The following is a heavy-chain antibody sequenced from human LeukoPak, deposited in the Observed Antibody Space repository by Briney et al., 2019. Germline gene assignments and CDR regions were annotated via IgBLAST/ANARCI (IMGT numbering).Heavy chain of an antibody. V-gene: IGHV3-21*01. CDR2: ISSSSSYI. CDR1: GFTFSSYT. Sequence: PGRSLRLSCAASGFTFSSYTMNWVRQAPGKGLEWVSSISSSSSYIYYADSVKGRFTISRDNAKNSLYLQMNSLRAEDTAVYYCARVGATNSQPHFDYWGQGTLVTVSS. D-gene: IGHD1-26*01. CDR3: ARVGATNSQPHFDY. J-gene: IGHJ4*02.